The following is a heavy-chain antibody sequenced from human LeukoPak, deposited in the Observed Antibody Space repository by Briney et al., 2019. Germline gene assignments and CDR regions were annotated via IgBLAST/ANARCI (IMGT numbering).Heavy chain of an antibody. CDR3: ARDWGLEYSSSFDAFDI. CDR1: GGTFSSYA. Sequence: ASVKVSCKASGGTFSSYAISWVRQAPGQGLEWMGGIIPIFGTANYAQKFQGRVTITTDESTSTAYMELSSLRSEDTAVYYCARDWGLEYSSSFDAFDIWGQGTMVTVSS. CDR2: IIPIFGTA. D-gene: IGHD6-6*01. J-gene: IGHJ3*02. V-gene: IGHV1-69*05.